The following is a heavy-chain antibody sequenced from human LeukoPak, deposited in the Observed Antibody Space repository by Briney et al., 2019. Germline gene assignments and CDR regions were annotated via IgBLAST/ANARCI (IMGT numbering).Heavy chain of an antibody. J-gene: IGHJ4*02. CDR3: ARDLGRSAYSSSPGY. D-gene: IGHD6-6*01. CDR2: ISYDGSNK. Sequence: WVXVISYDGSNKYYADSVKGRFTISRDNSKNTLYLQMNSLRAEDTAVYYCARDLGRSAYSSSPGYWGQGTLVTVSS. V-gene: IGHV3-30-3*01.